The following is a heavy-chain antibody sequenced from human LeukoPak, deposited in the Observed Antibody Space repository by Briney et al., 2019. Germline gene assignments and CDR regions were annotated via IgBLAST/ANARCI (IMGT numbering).Heavy chain of an antibody. Sequence: SETLSLTCTVSGGSISSSSYYWGWIRQPPGKGLEWIGSIYYSGSTYYNPSLKSRVTISVDTSKNQFSLKLSSVTAADTAVYYCARRGYSSSLNWFDPWGQGTLVTVSS. J-gene: IGHJ5*02. CDR3: ARRGYSSSLNWFDP. D-gene: IGHD6-13*01. CDR1: GGSISSSSYY. V-gene: IGHV4-39*01. CDR2: IYYSGST.